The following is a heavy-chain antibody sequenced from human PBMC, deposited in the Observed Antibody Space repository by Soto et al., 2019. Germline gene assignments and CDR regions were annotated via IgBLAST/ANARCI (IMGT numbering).Heavy chain of an antibody. CDR3: ARRPHYYYYGMDV. CDR1: GGSISSYY. V-gene: IGHV4-59*08. J-gene: IGHJ6*02. CDR2: IYYSGSA. Sequence: PSETLSLTCTVSGGSISSYYWSWIRQPPGKGLEWIGYIYYSGSANYNSSLKSRVTISIDTSKNQFSLNLNSVTAADTAVYYCARRPHYYYYGMDVWGQGTTVTVSS.